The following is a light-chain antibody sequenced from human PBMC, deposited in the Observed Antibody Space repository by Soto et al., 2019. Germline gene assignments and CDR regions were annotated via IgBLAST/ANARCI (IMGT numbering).Light chain of an antibody. CDR1: SSDFGTYNL. CDR3: CSYVQPNSLL. V-gene: IGLV2-23*02. J-gene: IGLJ3*02. Sequence: QSVLTQPASVSGSPGQSITISCTETSSDFGTYNLVSWYQQNPGKAPKLIIYEVTKRPSGVSDRFSGSQSGNTASLTISGLQAEDEADYYCCSYVQPNSLLFGGGTKLTVL. CDR2: EVT.